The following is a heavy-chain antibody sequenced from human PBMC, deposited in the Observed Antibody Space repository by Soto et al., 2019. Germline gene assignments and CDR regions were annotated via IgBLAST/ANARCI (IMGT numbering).Heavy chain of an antibody. Sequence: QVQLQESGPGLVKPSETLSLTCTVSGGSISSYYWSWIRQPPGKGLEWIGYIFYTGSTNYNPSLKSRVLISVDTSKNQFSLKLRSVTAADTAVYYCARQDGYYYYIDVWGKGTTVTVSS. CDR2: IFYTGST. V-gene: IGHV4-59*08. J-gene: IGHJ6*03. CDR1: GGSISSYY. CDR3: ARQDGYYYYIDV.